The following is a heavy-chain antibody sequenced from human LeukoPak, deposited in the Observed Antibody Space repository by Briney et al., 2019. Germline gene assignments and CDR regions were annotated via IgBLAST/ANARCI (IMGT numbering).Heavy chain of an antibody. J-gene: IGHJ4*02. CDR3: AREGSPYSSSWYYFDY. CDR2: IYYSGST. D-gene: IGHD6-13*01. Sequence: PSETLSLTCTVSGGSISSYYWSWIRQPPGKGLEWIGYIYYSGSTNYNPSPKSRVTVSVDTSKNQFSLKLSSVTPEDTAAYYCAREGSPYSSSWYYFDYWGQGTLVTVSS. CDR1: GGSISSYY. V-gene: IGHV4-59*12.